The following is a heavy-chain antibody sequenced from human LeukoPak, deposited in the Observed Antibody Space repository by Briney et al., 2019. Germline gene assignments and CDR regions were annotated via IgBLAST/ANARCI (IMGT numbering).Heavy chain of an antibody. D-gene: IGHD1-1*01. V-gene: IGHV4-4*02. J-gene: IGHJ6*03. CDR3: ARVSWFPGTSYYYMDV. CDR2: VYHSGST. Sequence: PSGTLSLTCAVSGGSISSNNWWSWVRQTPGKGLEWIGEVYHSGSTNYNPSLKSRVTISVDKSKKQFSLKLSSVTAADTAVYYCARVSWFPGTSYYYMDVWGKGTTVTVSS. CDR1: GGSISSNNW.